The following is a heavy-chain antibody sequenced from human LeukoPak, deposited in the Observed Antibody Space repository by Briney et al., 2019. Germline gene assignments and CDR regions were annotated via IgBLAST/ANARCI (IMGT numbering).Heavy chain of an antibody. Sequence: GGSLRLSCAASGFTFSNYEMKWVRQAPGKGLEWVSYISSSGSTIYYADSVRGRFTISRDNAKNSLYLQMNSLRAEDTAVYYCATATTVVTPTDYWGQGTLVTVSS. CDR1: GFTFSNYE. V-gene: IGHV3-48*03. CDR2: ISSSGSTI. J-gene: IGHJ4*02. CDR3: ATATTVVTPTDY. D-gene: IGHD4-23*01.